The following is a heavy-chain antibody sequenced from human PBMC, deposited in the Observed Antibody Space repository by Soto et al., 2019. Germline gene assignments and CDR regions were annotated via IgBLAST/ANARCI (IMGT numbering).Heavy chain of an antibody. V-gene: IGHV1-18*01. Sequence: QVPLVQSGAEVKKPGASVKVSCKASGYTFTSYGISWVRQAPGQGLEWMGWISAYNGNTNYAQKLQGRVTMTTDTSTSTAYMELRSLRSDDTAVYYCARDPAAAGITGAYYYYYGMDVWGQGTTVTVSS. CDR2: ISAYNGNT. D-gene: IGHD6-13*01. J-gene: IGHJ6*02. CDR3: ARDPAAAGITGAYYYYYGMDV. CDR1: GYTFTSYG.